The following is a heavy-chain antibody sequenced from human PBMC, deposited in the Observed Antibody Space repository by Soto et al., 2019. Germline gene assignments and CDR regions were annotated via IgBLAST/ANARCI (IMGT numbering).Heavy chain of an antibody. Sequence: EVQLLESGGGLVQPGGSLRLSCAASGFTFSSYAMSWVRQAPGKGLEWVSVISGSGGRTFSADSVKGRFTISRDNSNSTLFLHMNSLSAEDTAVYYCAKGGVEVVPTVTTFDYWGQGTLVTVSS. CDR1: GFTFSSYA. J-gene: IGHJ4*02. CDR3: AKGGVEVVPTVTTFDY. V-gene: IGHV3-23*01. CDR2: ISGSGGRT. D-gene: IGHD3-3*01.